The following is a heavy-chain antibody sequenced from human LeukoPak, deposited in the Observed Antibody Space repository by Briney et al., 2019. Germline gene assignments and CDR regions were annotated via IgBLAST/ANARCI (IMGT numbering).Heavy chain of an antibody. J-gene: IGHJ4*02. Sequence: SETLSLTCSVSGYSHRRGYYWAWIRQPPGRGLEWIGTVYHIGNTYYNPSLESRASMSVDTSTNEFSLTLKSVTAADTAVYYCARAGWIITSAIDYWGQGALVTVSS. D-gene: IGHD3-22*01. CDR2: VYHIGNT. V-gene: IGHV4-38-2*02. CDR3: ARAGWIITSAIDY. CDR1: GYSHRRGYY.